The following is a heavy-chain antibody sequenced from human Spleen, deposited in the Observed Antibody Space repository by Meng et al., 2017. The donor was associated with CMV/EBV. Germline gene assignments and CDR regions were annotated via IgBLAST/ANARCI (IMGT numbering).Heavy chain of an antibody. V-gene: IGHV3-23*01. J-gene: IGHJ4*02. Sequence: GESLKISCAASGFTFSSYAMSWVRQAPEKGLEWVSAISGSGGSTYYADSVKGRFTISRDNSKNTLYLQMNSLRAEDTAVYYCAKGGWAVVVPAAIAFDYWGQGTLVTVSS. CDR3: AKGGWAVVVPAAIAFDY. CDR2: ISGSGGST. D-gene: IGHD2-2*01. CDR1: GFTFSSYA.